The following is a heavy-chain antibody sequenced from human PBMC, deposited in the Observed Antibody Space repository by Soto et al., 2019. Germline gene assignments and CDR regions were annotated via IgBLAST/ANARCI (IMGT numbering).Heavy chain of an antibody. Sequence: SVKVSCKASGGTFSSYRFNWVRQAPGQGLEWVGGIVPIRRTADIAQKFQGRVTITADESARTAYMELRSPKSQDTAVYYCARDSGAKLSSSWGQGTPVTVSS. J-gene: IGHJ4*02. CDR2: IVPIRRTA. D-gene: IGHD2-2*01. V-gene: IGHV1-69*13. CDR3: ARDSGAKLSSS. CDR1: GGTFSSYR.